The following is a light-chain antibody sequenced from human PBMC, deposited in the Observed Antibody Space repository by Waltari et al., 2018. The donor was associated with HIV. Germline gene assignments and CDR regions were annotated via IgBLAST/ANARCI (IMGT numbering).Light chain of an antibody. Sequence: SSDLTQPPSVSVSPGQTATITCPGESLPKQYTTWYKQMTGQAPVLLMSKENKRPSGNPERFAGATTGTTVTLAISRGQPDDEADYYCQSSDTSVTSVIFGGGTKLTVL. J-gene: IGLJ2*01. CDR3: QSSDTSVTSVI. CDR1: SLPKQY. V-gene: IGLV3-25*03. CDR2: KEN.